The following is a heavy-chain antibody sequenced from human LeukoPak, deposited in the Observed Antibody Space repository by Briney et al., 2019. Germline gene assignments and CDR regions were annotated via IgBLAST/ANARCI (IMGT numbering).Heavy chain of an antibody. D-gene: IGHD6-13*01. CDR1: GFTFSSYT. V-gene: IGHV3-21*01. CDR2: ISGSSRHK. J-gene: IGHJ4*02. Sequence: GGSLRLSCAASGFTFSSYTMTWVRQAPGKGLEWVSSISGSSRHKYYADSVKGRSTISRDNAKNSLYLQMNSLRAEDTAVYYCARTANFAAGYYIDYWGQGTLVTVSS. CDR3: ARTANFAAGYYIDY.